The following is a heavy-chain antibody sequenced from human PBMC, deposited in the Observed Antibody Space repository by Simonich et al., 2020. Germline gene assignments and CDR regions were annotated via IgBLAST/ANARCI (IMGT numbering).Heavy chain of an antibody. V-gene: IGHV4-39*01. CDR1: GGSISSSSYY. CDR3: ARWAYSSSYFDY. CDR2: IYYSRST. J-gene: IGHJ4*02. Sequence: QLQLQESGPGLVKPSETLSLTCTVSGGSISSSSYYWGWSRQPPGKGLEWIGSIYYSRSTYYNPALNSRVTISVDTSKNQFSLKLSSVTAADTAVYYCARWAYSSSYFDYWGQGTLVTVSS. D-gene: IGHD6-6*01.